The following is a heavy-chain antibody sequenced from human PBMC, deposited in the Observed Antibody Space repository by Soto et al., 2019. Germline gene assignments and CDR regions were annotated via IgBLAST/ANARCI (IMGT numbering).Heavy chain of an antibody. V-gene: IGHV1-69*13. CDR1: GGAFSSYA. CDR3: ADGRGGSRNWYFDL. J-gene: IGHJ2*01. Sequence: SVKVSCKASGGAFSSYAISWVRQAPGQGLEWMGGIIPIFGTANYAQKFQGRVTITADESTSTAYMELSSLRSEDTAVYYCADGRGGSRNWYFDLWGRGTLVTVSS. CDR2: IIPIFGTA. D-gene: IGHD2-15*01.